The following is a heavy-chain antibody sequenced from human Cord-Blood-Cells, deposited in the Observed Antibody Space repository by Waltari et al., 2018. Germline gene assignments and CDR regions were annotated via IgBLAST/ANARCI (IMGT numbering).Heavy chain of an antibody. CDR2: IYHSGST. D-gene: IGHD6-6*01. CDR3: ARGPIQLDY. V-gene: IGHV4-38-2*02. Sequence: QVQLQESDPGLVKPSETLSLTCTVSGYSISSGYYWGWIRQPPGKGLEWIGSIYHSGSTYYNPSLKSRVTISVDTSKNQFSLKLSSVTATDTAVYYCARGPIQLDYWGQGTLVTVSS. J-gene: IGHJ4*02. CDR1: GYSISSGYY.